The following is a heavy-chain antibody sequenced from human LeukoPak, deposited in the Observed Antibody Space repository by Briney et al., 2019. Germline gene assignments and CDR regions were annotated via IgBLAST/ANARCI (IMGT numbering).Heavy chain of an antibody. Sequence: GASVNLSCKTSAYNFTTYDCNCLLQATGQGLEWMGWMNPNRGDTGYAQKFQGRVTMTKNTSITTAYMELSSLRSEDRAVYFCARVLSMSTGSYYYMDVWGKGTTVIVSS. J-gene: IGHJ6*03. CDR1: AYNFTTYD. CDR2: MNPNRGDT. CDR3: ARVLSMSTGSYYYMDV. V-gene: IGHV1-8*02. D-gene: IGHD5/OR15-5a*01.